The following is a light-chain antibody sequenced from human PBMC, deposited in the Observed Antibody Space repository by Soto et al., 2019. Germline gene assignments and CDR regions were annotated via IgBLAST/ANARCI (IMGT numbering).Light chain of an antibody. J-gene: IGKJ1*01. V-gene: IGKV3-20*01. CDR2: GAS. CDR3: QQYGSSPWT. CDR1: QSVTSNY. Sequence: EIGLTQSPGTLSSSPGERVTLSCRASQSVTSNYLAWYQQKPGQSPRLLIYGASTRATGIPARFSGSGSGTDFTLTISRLEPEDFAVYYCQQYGSSPWTFGQGTKADIK.